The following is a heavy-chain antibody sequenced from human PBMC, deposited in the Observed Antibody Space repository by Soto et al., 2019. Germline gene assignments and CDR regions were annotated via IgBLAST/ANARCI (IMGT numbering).Heavy chain of an antibody. J-gene: IGHJ3*02. Sequence: QVQLQESGPGLVKPSQTLSLTCTVSGGSISSGDYYWSWIRQPPGKGLEWIGYIYYSGSTYYNPSLKSRVTISVDTSKHQFSLKLSSVTAADTAVYYCARTYYDFWSGYLTPAAFDIWGQGTMVTVSS. V-gene: IGHV4-30-4*01. CDR2: IYYSGST. CDR3: ARTYYDFWSGYLTPAAFDI. CDR1: GGSISSGDYY. D-gene: IGHD3-3*01.